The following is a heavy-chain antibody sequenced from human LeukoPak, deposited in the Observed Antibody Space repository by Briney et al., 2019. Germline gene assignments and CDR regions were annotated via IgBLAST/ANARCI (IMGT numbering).Heavy chain of an antibody. Sequence: GGSLRLSCAASGFTFSRYYMHWVRHAPGKGLVWVSRINSDGRSTTYADSVRGRFTVSRDNAKNTLYLQMNSLKVEDTAMYYCTRVFVGDEYSSSGYWGQGTLVTVSS. CDR3: TRVFVGDEYSSSGY. V-gene: IGHV3-74*01. CDR1: GFTFSRYY. J-gene: IGHJ4*02. D-gene: IGHD6-13*01. CDR2: INSDGRST.